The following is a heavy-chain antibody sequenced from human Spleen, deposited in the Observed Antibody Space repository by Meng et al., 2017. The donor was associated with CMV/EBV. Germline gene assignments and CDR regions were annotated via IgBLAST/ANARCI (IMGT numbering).Heavy chain of an antibody. CDR2: ISGSGSST. D-gene: IGHD4-11*01. CDR3: ATILNSNYIAADY. J-gene: IGHJ4*02. CDR1: GFTFSFYA. Sequence: GESLKISCAASGFTFSFYAMTWIRQAPGKGLEWLSSISGSGSSTFYADSVKGRFTISRDKSKNTLYLQMNSLGAEDTALYYCATILNSNYIAADYWGQGTLVTVSS. V-gene: IGHV3-23*01.